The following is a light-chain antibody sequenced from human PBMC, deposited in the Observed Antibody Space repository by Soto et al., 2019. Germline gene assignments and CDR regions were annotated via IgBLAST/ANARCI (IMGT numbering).Light chain of an antibody. CDR2: DVS. CDR1: SSDVGSYNY. V-gene: IGLV2-14*01. CDR3: SSYTTSSTHVV. J-gene: IGLJ2*01. Sequence: QYALTQPASVSGSPGQSITISCTGTSSDVGSYNYVSWYQQYPGKAPKLMIYDVSNPPSGVSYRVSGSNSGNTASLTISWLQAEDEADDYCSSYTTSSTHVVFGGGTKLTVL.